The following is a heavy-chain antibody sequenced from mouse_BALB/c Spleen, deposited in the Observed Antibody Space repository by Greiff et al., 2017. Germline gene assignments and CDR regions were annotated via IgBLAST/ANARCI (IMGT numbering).Heavy chain of an antibody. Sequence: EVQVVESGGGLVKPGGSLKLSCAASGFAFSSYDMSWVRQTPEKRLEWVAYISSGGGSTYYPDTVKGRFTISRDNAKNTLYLQMSSLKSEDTAMYYCARQGLTGRGFAYWGQGTLVTVSA. J-gene: IGHJ3*01. CDR2: ISSGGGST. CDR3: ARQGLTGRGFAY. D-gene: IGHD4-1*01. CDR1: GFAFSSYD. V-gene: IGHV5-12-1*01.